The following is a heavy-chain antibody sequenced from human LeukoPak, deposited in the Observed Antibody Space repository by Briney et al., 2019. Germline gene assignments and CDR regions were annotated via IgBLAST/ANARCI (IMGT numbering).Heavy chain of an antibody. Sequence: GGSLRLSCAASGFTFSDYYMSWIRQAPGKGLEWVSYISTSGSTMYYADSVKGRFTISRDNAKNSLYLQMHSLRAEDTAVYYCAKGGYYDTSGYYYYYYMDVWGKGTTVTISS. CDR2: ISTSGSTM. V-gene: IGHV3-11*01. J-gene: IGHJ6*03. D-gene: IGHD3-22*01. CDR1: GFTFSDYY. CDR3: AKGGYYDTSGYYYYYYMDV.